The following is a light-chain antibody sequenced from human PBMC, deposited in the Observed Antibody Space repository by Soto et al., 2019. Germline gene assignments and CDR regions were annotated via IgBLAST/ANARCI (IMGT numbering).Light chain of an antibody. J-gene: IGKJ1*01. Sequence: VLTQPALSSPVTLGQSASISCRSSHGLVHSSGNTYLSWLHQRPWQPPRLLFFKVSERYAVASDRFSASGAGTHFTLTISSVEAGDVGVYYCLQSTHFPCTFGQGTKV. CDR2: KVS. CDR3: LQSTHFPCT. CDR1: HGLVHSSGNTY. V-gene: IGKV2-24*01.